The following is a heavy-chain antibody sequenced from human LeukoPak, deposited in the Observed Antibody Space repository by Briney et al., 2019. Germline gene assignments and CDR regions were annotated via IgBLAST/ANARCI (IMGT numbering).Heavy chain of an antibody. CDR2: MKQDGSEK. CDR3: AREAYCSSTGCKKAPPFDY. J-gene: IGHJ4*02. Sequence: GGSLRLSCVASGFTFSNYWMTWVRQAPGKGLEWVGNMKQDGSEKYYVDSVKGRFTISRDNAKNSLYLQMNSLRAEDTAVYYCAREAYCSSTGCKKAPPFDYWGQGALVTVSS. D-gene: IGHD2-2*01. CDR1: GFTFSNYW. V-gene: IGHV3-7*01.